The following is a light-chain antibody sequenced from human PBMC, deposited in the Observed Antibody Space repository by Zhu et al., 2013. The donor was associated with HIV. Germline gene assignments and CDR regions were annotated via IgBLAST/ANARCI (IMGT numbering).Light chain of an antibody. CDR2: GAS. CDR3: QQYGRTPLT. J-gene: IGKJ1*01. V-gene: IGKV3-20*01. Sequence: TQSPATVSVSPGSRVTLSCRASHNVGTKVAWYQQKNGQAPRLLMYGASTRAIGIPVRFTGSGSGTDFTLTISRLEPEDFAVYYCQQYGRTPLTFGQGTKVEIK. CDR1: HNVGTK.